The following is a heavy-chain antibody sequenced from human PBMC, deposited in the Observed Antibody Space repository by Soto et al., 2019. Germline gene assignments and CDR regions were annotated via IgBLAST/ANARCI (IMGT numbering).Heavy chain of an antibody. CDR2: IIHILGIA. CDR1: GGTFSSYT. V-gene: IGHV1-69*02. CDR3: AKHLRVYCYFDL. J-gene: IGHJ2*01. Sequence: QVQLVQSGAEVKKPGSSVKVSCKASGGTFSSYTISWVRQAPGQGLEWMGRIIHILGIANYAQKFQDRVPIPPDKSTRPAYMELSSLRSDDTAVYYCAKHLRVYCYFDLWCRGTLVTVSS.